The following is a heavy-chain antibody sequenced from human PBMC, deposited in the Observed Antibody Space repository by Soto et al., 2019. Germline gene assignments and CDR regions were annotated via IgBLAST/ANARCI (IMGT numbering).Heavy chain of an antibody. V-gene: IGHV3-30*04. D-gene: IGHD3-3*01. CDR1: GFTFSDYA. J-gene: IGHJ6*02. CDR2: MSEDGSVE. Sequence: QVQLVESGGGVVQPGRSLRLSCAASGFTFSDYALHWVRQASGKGLEWVAVMSEDGSVEFNGDSVKGRFTISRDNSKNTLFLQMNSLRVEDTAVYYCAKRGITIFGVVTNYYSGVDVWGQGTTVTVSS. CDR3: AKRGITIFGVVTNYYSGVDV.